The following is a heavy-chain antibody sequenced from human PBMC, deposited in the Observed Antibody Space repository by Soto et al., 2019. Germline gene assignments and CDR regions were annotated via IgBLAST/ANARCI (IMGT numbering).Heavy chain of an antibody. CDR2: ITGDGRYT. CDR3: ARHMGDAMDV. J-gene: IGHJ6*02. V-gene: IGHV3-74*01. CDR1: AFTFNRFW. Sequence: VQLVESVGGLVQPGGSLRLSCAASAFTFNRFWMHWVRLVPGKGLVWVSRITGDGRYTSYADSVKGRFTISRDNANNTLYLQMNSLRVEDTAVYYCARHMGDAMDVWGQGTTVTVSS.